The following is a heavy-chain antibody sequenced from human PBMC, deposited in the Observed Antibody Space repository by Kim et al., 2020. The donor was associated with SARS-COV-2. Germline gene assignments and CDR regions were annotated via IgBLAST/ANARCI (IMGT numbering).Heavy chain of an antibody. CDR3: ARGERGGKEDIVVVVAATPFDY. D-gene: IGHD2-15*01. J-gene: IGHJ4*02. CDR2: INHSGST. V-gene: IGHV4-34*01. Sequence: SETLSLTCAVYGGSFSGYYWSWIRQPPGKGLEWIGEINHSGSTNYNPSLKSRVTISVDTSKNQFSLKLSSVTAADTAVYYCARGERGGKEDIVVVVAATPFDYWGQGTLVTVSS. CDR1: GGSFSGYY.